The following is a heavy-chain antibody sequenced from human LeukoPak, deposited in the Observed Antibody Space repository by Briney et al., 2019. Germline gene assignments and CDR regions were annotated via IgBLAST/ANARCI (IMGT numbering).Heavy chain of an antibody. CDR2: IKQDGSEK. J-gene: IGHJ3*02. CDR1: GGSFSGYY. CDR3: ARLMITFGGVIGGAAFDI. V-gene: IGHV3-7*01. D-gene: IGHD3-16*02. Sequence: ETLSLTCAVYGGSFSGYYWSWVRQAPGKGLEWVANIKQDGSEKYYVDSVKGRFTISRDNAKNSLYLQMNSLRAEDTAVYYCARLMITFGGVIGGAAFDIWGQGTMVTVSS.